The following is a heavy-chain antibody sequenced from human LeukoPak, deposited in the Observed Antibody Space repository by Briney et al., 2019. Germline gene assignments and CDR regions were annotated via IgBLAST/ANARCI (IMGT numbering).Heavy chain of an antibody. CDR3: ARLEISGSYHFDY. Sequence: ASVKVSCKASGGTFSSYAISWVRQAPGQGLEWMGRIIPILGIANYAQKFQGRVTITADKSTSTAYMELSSLRSEDTAVYYCARLEISGSYHFDYWGQGTLVTVSS. CDR1: GGTFSSYA. J-gene: IGHJ4*02. CDR2: IIPILGIA. D-gene: IGHD1-26*01. V-gene: IGHV1-69*04.